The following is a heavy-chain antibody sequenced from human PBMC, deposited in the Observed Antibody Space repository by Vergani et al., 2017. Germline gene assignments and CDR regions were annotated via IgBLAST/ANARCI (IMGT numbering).Heavy chain of an antibody. D-gene: IGHD2-2*01. V-gene: IGHV4-38-2*01. CDR3: ARVRVRYCSSTSCFRDYYYMDV. J-gene: IGHJ6*03. Sequence: QVQLQESGPGLVKPSETLSLTCAVSGYSISSGYYWGWIRQPPGKGLEWIGSIYHSGSTNYNPSLKSRVTISVDTSKNQFSLKLSSVTAADTAVYYCARVRVRYCSSTSCFRDYYYMDVWGKGTTVTVSS. CDR2: IYHSGST. CDR1: GYSISSGYY.